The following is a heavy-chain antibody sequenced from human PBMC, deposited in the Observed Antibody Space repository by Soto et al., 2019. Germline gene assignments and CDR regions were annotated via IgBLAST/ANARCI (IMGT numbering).Heavy chain of an antibody. Sequence: QMQLVQSGPEVKKPGTSVKVSCKASGFTFTSSAMQWVRQARGQRLEWIGWIVVGSGNTNYAQKFQERVTITRDMSTSTAYMELSSLRSEDTAVYYCAAAFTYYDFWSGYPNFDYWGQGTLVTVSS. CDR1: GFTFTSSA. CDR3: AAAFTYYDFWSGYPNFDY. CDR2: IVVGSGNT. D-gene: IGHD3-3*01. V-gene: IGHV1-58*02. J-gene: IGHJ4*02.